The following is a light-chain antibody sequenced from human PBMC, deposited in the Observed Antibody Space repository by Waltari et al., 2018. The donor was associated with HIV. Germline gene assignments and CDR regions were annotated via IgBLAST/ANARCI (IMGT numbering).Light chain of an antibody. CDR1: SSNLRAGSD. CDR3: QSYDSSLV. Sequence: QSVLTQPPSVSGAPGQRLTISCTGSSSNLRAGSDVHWYQQIAGAAPKLLIYGDNNRPSGVPDRFSGSKSGTSASLAITGLQAEDAADYYCQSYDSSLVFGGGTKLTV. J-gene: IGLJ2*01. CDR2: GDN. V-gene: IGLV1-40*01.